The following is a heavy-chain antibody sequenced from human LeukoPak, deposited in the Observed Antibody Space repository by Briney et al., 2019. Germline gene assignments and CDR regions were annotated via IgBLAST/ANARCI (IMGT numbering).Heavy chain of an antibody. V-gene: IGHV4-34*01. CDR1: GGSFSGYY. CDR3: ARGLDLFLTGDRGALDY. Sequence: PSETLSLTCAVYGGSFSGYYWSWIRQPPGKGLEWIGEINHSGSTNYNPSLKSRVTISVDTSKNQFSLKLSSVTAADTAVYYCARGLDLFLTGDRGALDYWGQGTLVTVSS. D-gene: IGHD7-27*01. J-gene: IGHJ4*02. CDR2: INHSGST.